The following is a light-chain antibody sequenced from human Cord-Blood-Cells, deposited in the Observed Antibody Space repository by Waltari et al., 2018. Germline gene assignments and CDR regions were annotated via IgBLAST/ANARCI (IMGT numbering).Light chain of an antibody. J-gene: IGKJ4*01. CDR3: MQALQTL. CDR1: QSLLHSNGYNY. Sequence: DIVMTQPPLSLPVTPGEPASISCRSSQSLLHSNGYNYLDWYLQKQGQSPQLQIYLGSNRASGGRDRGSGSGSGTDFTLKSSRVEAEDVGVYYCMQALQTLFGGGTKVEIK. CDR2: LGS. V-gene: IGKV2-28*01.